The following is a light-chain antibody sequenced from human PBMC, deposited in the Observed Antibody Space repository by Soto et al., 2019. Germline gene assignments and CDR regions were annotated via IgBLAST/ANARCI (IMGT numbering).Light chain of an antibody. Sequence: QSALTQPRSVSGSPGQSVTISCTRTSSDVANYNYVSWYQQHPGKAPKLMIYDVNKRPSGVPYRFSGSKSGNTASLTISGLQAEDVADYYCCSYAGTYTRVFGTGTKVTVL. CDR1: SSDVANYNY. J-gene: IGLJ1*01. CDR2: DVN. V-gene: IGLV2-11*01. CDR3: CSYAGTYTRV.